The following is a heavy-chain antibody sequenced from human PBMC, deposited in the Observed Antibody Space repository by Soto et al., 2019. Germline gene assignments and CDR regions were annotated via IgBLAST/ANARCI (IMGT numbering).Heavy chain of an antibody. CDR3: ARARVEMATITHYYYGMDV. Sequence: LKISCKGSGYSFTSYWISWVRQMPGKGLEWMGRIDPSDSYTNYSPSFQGHVTISADKSISTAYLQWSSLKASDTAMYYCARARVEMATITHYYYGMDVWGQGTTVTVSS. V-gene: IGHV5-10-1*01. CDR1: GYSFTSYW. J-gene: IGHJ6*02. D-gene: IGHD5-12*01. CDR2: IDPSDSYT.